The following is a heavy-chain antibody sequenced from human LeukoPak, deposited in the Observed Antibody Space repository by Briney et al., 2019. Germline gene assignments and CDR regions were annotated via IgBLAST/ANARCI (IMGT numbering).Heavy chain of an antibody. CDR2: ISSSSSYI. CDR3: ARGSVGHY. CDR1: GFTFSSYS. V-gene: IGHV3-21*01. J-gene: IGHJ4*02. Sequence: GGSLRLSCAASGFTFSSYSMNWVRQAPGKRLEWVSSISSSSSYICYADSVKGRFTISRDNAKNSLYLQMNSLRAEDTAVYYCARGSVGHYWGQGTLVTVSS.